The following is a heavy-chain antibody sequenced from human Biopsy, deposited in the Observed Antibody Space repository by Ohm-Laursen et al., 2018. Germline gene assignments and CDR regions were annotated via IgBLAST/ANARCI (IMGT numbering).Heavy chain of an antibody. CDR1: GDSFNGYY. D-gene: IGHD3-22*01. Sequence: SDTLSLTCAVSGDSFNGYYWSWIRQTPGKGLEWIGEINHSGRTNYNPSLKSRVTISVDTSKNQFSLKVRSVTAADTAVYYCVRGVDYYDPYHYYALDVWGQGTTVTVSS. V-gene: IGHV4-34*01. CDR3: VRGVDYYDPYHYYALDV. CDR2: INHSGRT. J-gene: IGHJ6*02.